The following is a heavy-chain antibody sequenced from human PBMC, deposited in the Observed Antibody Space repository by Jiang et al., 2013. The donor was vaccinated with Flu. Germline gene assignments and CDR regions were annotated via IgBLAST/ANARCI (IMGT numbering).Heavy chain of an antibody. CDR3: ARDQRGSLLRSAGSGHLDY. J-gene: IGHJ4*02. Sequence: EVQLVESGGGLVQPGGSLRLSCAASGFTFSSYEMNWVRQAPGKGLEWVSYISSSGSTIYYADSVKGRFTISRDNAKNSLYLQMNSLRAEDTAVYYCARDQRGSLLRSAGSGHLDYWGQGTLVTVSS. D-gene: IGHD3-22*01. CDR1: GFTFSSYE. CDR2: ISSSGSTI. V-gene: IGHV3-48*03.